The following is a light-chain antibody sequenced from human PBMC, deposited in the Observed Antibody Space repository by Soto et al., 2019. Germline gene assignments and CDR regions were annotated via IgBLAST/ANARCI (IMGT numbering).Light chain of an antibody. J-gene: IGKJ1*01. CDR3: QQCLTTPRT. Sequence: DIQMTQFPSSLSASVGDRITITCRASQTISTCLNWYQQKAGTAPKLLIYGASDLESGIPSSFSGSGSGTYFTLTISSLQPEDFAIYYCQQCLTTPRTFGQGTRVEI. V-gene: IGKV1-39*01. CDR2: GAS. CDR1: QTISTC.